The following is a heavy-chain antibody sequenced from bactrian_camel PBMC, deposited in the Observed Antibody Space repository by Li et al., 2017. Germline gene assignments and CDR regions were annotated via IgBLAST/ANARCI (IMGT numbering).Heavy chain of an antibody. CDR2: ITSLPSLFRAA. V-gene: IGHV3S6*01. CDR1: AYTPANVR. J-gene: IGHJ4*01. D-gene: IGHD2*01. Sequence: HVQLVESGGGSVQAGGSLRLSCAFDAYTPANVRMAWFRQAPGKEVEWVAGITSLPSLFRAASYADSVKGRFTISRDNAKNSVYLQMNNLKLEDTATYYCAADFGPYCSGSYLARRANFEGQGTQVTVS.